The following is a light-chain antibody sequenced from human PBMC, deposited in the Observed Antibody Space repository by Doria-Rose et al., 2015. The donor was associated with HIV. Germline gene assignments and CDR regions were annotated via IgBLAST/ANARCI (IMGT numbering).Light chain of an antibody. Sequence: TQSPSFLSASVGVRVTITCRASQGISRYLAWYQQKTGKAPTLLIFGASTLQSWVPSRFSGSGSGTEFTLTISSLQPEDFATYYCQQFDSFPRTFGQGTKVELK. J-gene: IGKJ1*01. CDR2: GAS. CDR3: QQFDSFPRT. CDR1: QGISRY. V-gene: IGKV1-9*01.